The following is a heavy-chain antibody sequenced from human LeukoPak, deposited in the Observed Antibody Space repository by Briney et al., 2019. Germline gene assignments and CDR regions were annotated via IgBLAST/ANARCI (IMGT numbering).Heavy chain of an antibody. CDR3: VRLGDNSGYVDF. V-gene: IGHV3-7*01. J-gene: IGHJ4*02. Sequence: GGSLRLSCAASGFTFSGYVMNWVRQAPGKGLEWVANIKQEGSEKHYLDSVKGRFTVSRDNARNSLYLQMNSLRAEDTAVYYCVRLGDNSGYVDFWGQGSLVTVSS. D-gene: IGHD3-22*01. CDR2: IKQEGSEK. CDR1: GFTFSGYV.